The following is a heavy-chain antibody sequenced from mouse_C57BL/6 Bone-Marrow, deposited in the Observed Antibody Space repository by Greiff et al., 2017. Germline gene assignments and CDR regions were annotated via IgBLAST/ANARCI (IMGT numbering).Heavy chain of an antibody. V-gene: IGHV1-82*01. Sequence: QVQLQQSGPELVKPGASVKISCKASGYAFSSSWMNWVKQRPGKGLEWIGRIYPGDGDTKYNGKFKGKATLTADKSSSQAYMQLSSLTSEDCAVYFCARKYYGPWYVGVGGTGTTVPVSS. J-gene: IGHJ1*03. D-gene: IGHD1-1*01. CDR3: ARKYYGPWYVGV. CDR1: GYAFSSSW. CDR2: IYPGDGDT.